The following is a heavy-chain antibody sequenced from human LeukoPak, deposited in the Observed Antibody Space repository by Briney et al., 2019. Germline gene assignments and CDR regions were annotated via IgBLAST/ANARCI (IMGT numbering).Heavy chain of an antibody. D-gene: IGHD2-15*01. CDR3: AREILSSVGYFDY. CDR2: IYHSGSP. J-gene: IGHJ4*02. CDR1: GGSFSSGDYS. Sequence: SETLSLTCAVSGGSFSSGDYSWSWIRQPPGKGLEWIGYIYHSGSPYYNPSLKSRVTISIDRSKNQLSLKLNSVTAADTAVCYCAREILSSVGYFDYWGQGILVTVSS. V-gene: IGHV4-30-2*01.